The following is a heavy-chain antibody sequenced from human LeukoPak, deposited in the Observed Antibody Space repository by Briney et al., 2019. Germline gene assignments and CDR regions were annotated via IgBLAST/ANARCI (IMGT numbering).Heavy chain of an antibody. Sequence: SETLSLTCTVSGGSISSYYWSWIRQPPGKGLEWIGYIYYSGSTNYNPSLKSRVTISVDTSKNQFSLKLSSVTAADTAVDYCARVRRAVAGSRYYYYYMDVWGKGTTVTISS. CDR3: ARVRRAVAGSRYYYYYMDV. CDR1: GGSISSYY. V-gene: IGHV4-59*01. J-gene: IGHJ6*03. D-gene: IGHD6-19*01. CDR2: IYYSGST.